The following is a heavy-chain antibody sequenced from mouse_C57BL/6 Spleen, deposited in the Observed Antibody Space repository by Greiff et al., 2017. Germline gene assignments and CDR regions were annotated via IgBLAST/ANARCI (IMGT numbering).Heavy chain of an antibody. J-gene: IGHJ2*01. Sequence: QVHVKQPGAELVMPGASVKLSCKASGYTFTSYWMHWVKQRPGQGLEWIGEIDPSDSYTNYNQKFKGKSTLTVDKSSSTAYMQLSSLTSEDSAVYYCARRDYGSTLFDYWGQGTTLTVSS. D-gene: IGHD1-1*01. V-gene: IGHV1-69*01. CDR1: GYTFTSYW. CDR3: ARRDYGSTLFDY. CDR2: IDPSDSYT.